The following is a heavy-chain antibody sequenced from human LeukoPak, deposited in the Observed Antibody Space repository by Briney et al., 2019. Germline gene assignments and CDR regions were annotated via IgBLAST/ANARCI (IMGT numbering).Heavy chain of an antibody. CDR1: GFTFSSYG. D-gene: IGHD6-19*01. J-gene: IGHJ4*02. Sequence: GGSLRLSCAASGFTFSSYGMHWVRQAPGKGLEWVAFIRYDGSNKYYADSVKGRFTISRDNSKNTLYLQMNSLRAEDTAVYYCARDKSVAGIFDYWGQGTLVTVSS. CDR3: ARDKSVAGIFDY. CDR2: IRYDGSNK. V-gene: IGHV3-30*02.